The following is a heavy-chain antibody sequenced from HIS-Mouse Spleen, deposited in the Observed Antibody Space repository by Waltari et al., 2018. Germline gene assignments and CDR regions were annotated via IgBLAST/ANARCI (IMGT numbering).Heavy chain of an antibody. J-gene: IGHJ2*01. D-gene: IGHD6-13*01. CDR3: AREIPYSSSWYDWYFDL. V-gene: IGHV4-39*07. Sequence: QLPLQESGPGLVKPSETLSLTCTVSGGSISSSSYYWGWIRPPPGKGLEWIGSIYYSGSTYYNPSLKSRVTISVDTSKNQFSLKLSSVTAADTAVYYCAREIPYSSSWYDWYFDLWGRGTLVTVSS. CDR1: GGSISSSSYY. CDR2: IYYSGST.